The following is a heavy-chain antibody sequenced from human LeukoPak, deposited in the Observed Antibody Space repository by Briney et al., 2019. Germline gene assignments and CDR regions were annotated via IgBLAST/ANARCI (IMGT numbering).Heavy chain of an antibody. V-gene: IGHV4-34*01. D-gene: IGHD1-7*01. CDR2: INHSGST. J-gene: IGHJ5*02. CDR1: GGSFSGYY. CDR3: AREGGWNYWKNWFDP. Sequence: SETLSLTCAVYGGSFSGYYWSWIRQPPGKGLEWIGEINHSGSTNYNPSLKSRVTMSVDTSKNQFSLKLSSVTAADTAVYYCAREGGWNYWKNWFDPWGQGTLVTVSS.